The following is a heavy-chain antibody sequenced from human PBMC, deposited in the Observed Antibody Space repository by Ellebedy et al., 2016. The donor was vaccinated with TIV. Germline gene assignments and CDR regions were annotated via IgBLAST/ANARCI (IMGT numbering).Heavy chain of an antibody. J-gene: IGHJ4*02. CDR2: ISGNGVTT. Sequence: GGSLRLSCSGAGFTFSTYGMHWFRQAPGKGLEYVSGISGNGVTTNYADSVKGRFTISRDNAKKSLYLQMNNLRAEDTAVYYCATDTALDDWGQGTLVTVSS. D-gene: IGHD6-25*01. V-gene: IGHV3-64*04. CDR3: ATDTALDD. CDR1: GFTFSTYG.